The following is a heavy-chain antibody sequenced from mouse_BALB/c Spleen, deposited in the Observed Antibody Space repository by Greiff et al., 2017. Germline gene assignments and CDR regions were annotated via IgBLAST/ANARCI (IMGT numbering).Heavy chain of an antibody. CDR2: INPSTGYT. Sequence: QVQLKQSGAELAKPGASVKMSCKASGYTFTSYWMHWVKQRPGQGLEWIGYINPSTGYTEYNQKFKDKATLTADKSSSTAYMQLSSLTSEDSAVYYCATFLGMDYWGQGTSVTVSS. V-gene: IGHV1-7*01. J-gene: IGHJ4*01. CDR1: GYTFTSYW. CDR3: ATFLGMDY. D-gene: IGHD3-3*01.